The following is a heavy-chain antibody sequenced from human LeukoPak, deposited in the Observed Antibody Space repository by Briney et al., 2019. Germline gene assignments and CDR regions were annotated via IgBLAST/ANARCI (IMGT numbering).Heavy chain of an antibody. CDR2: INPKSGAA. V-gene: IGHV1-2*02. D-gene: IGHD6-13*01. J-gene: IGHJ4*02. Sequence: AAVKVSCKASGYIYIDYYMHWVRQAPGQGLEWLGWINPKSGAADYAQQFRGRVTMTSDTSINTDYMEMKRVTSDDTAVYYCARGAEAETSPLDFWGQGTLVIVS. CDR3: ARGAEAETSPLDF. CDR1: GYIYIDYY.